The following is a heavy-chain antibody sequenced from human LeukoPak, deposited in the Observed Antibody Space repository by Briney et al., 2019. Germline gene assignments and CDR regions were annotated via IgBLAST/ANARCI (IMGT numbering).Heavy chain of an antibody. CDR3: TQRQGPMSGNYDYFDP. V-gene: IGHV4-4*09. CDR1: GGSLSGSY. J-gene: IGHJ5*02. CDR2: IHSGGYT. Sequence: SATLSLTCTVSGGSLSGSYWSWIRQPPGHGLEWIAYIHSGGYTNYNPSLRSRVTISVDTSKNQFSLDVSSLSAADTARYYCTQRQGPMSGNYDYFDPWGQGILVTVSS. D-gene: IGHD1-26*01.